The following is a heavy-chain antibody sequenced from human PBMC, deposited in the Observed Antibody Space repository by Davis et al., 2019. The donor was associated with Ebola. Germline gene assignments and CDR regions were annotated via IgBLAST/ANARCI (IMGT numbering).Heavy chain of an antibody. CDR2: IRSKAYGGTT. CDR1: GFTFSSYA. J-gene: IGHJ6*04. Sequence: GGSLRLSCAASGFTFSSYAMHWVRRAPGKGLEWVGFIRSKAYGGTTEYAASVKGRFTISRDDSISIAYLQMNSLKTEDTAVYYCTRDSRYYDFWSGEDYYYGMDVWGKGTTVTVSS. V-gene: IGHV3-49*04. D-gene: IGHD3-3*01. CDR3: TRDSRYYDFWSGEDYYYGMDV.